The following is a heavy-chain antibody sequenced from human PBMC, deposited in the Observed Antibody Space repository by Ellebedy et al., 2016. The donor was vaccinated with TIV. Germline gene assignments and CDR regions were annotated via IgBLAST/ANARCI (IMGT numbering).Heavy chain of an antibody. Sequence: GSLRLXXAVYGGSFSGYYWSWIRQPPGKGLEWIGEINHSGSTNYNPSLKSRVTISVDTSKNQFSLKLSSVTAADTAVYYCARVRSARSNYYYYYGMDVWGQGTTVTVSS. CDR2: INHSGST. J-gene: IGHJ6*02. CDR3: ARVRSARSNYYYYYGMDV. CDR1: GGSFSGYY. D-gene: IGHD6-6*01. V-gene: IGHV4-34*01.